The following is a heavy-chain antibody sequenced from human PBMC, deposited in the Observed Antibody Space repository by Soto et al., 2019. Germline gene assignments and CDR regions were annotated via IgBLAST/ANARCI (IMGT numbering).Heavy chain of an antibody. CDR2: ISAYNGNT. CDR3: ARDVGEDYYYYYYYMDV. CDR1: GYTFTSYG. Sequence: ASVKVSCKASGYTFTSYGISWVRQAPGQGLEWMGWISAYNGNTNYAQKLQGRVTMTTDTSTSTAYMELRSLRSDDTAVYYCARDVGEDYYYYYYYMDVWGKGTTVTVSS. D-gene: IGHD3-16*01. V-gene: IGHV1-18*01. J-gene: IGHJ6*03.